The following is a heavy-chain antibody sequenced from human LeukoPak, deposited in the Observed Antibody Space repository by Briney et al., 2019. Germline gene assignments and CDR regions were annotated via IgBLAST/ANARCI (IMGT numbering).Heavy chain of an antibody. CDR3: ARAEGSSYGYSDS. D-gene: IGHD5-18*01. CDR2: IVPMFGTT. V-gene: IGHV1-69*05. CDR1: EGTFSTYS. Sequence: ASVKVSCKAAEGTFSTYSISWVRQAPGQGLEWMGGIVPMFGTTNYAQKLQGRVTITTDESTNTAYMELSSLRSDDTALYYCARAEGSSYGYSDSWGQGTLVTVSS. J-gene: IGHJ4*02.